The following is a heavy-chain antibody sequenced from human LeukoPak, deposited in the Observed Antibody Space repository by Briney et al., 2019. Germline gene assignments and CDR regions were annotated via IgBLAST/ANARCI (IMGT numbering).Heavy chain of an antibody. CDR2: ISASAGST. CDR3: AKVMKGSERLTMVRGVIIKTAGLYYMDV. Sequence: GGSLRLSCAASGFTLSSYAMSWVRQAPGKGLDWVSSISASAGSTNYADSVKGRFTISRDNSKNTVYLQMNSLRAEDTAVYYCAKVMKGSERLTMVRGVIIKTAGLYYMDVWGKGTTVTVSS. J-gene: IGHJ6*03. CDR1: GFTLSSYA. V-gene: IGHV3-23*01. D-gene: IGHD3-10*01.